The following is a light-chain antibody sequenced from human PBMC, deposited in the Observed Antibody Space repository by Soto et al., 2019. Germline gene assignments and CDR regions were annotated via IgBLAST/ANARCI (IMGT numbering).Light chain of an antibody. V-gene: IGLV2-14*01. Sequence: QSVLTQPASVSGSPGQSITISCTGSSNDIGAYKYVSWYQQYPGKAPKLIIFEVSNRPSGVSNRFSGSTSGNTASLTIAGLQAEDEADYHCSSYTTGSTLYVFGGGTKVTVL. CDR1: SNDIGAYKY. CDR2: EVS. J-gene: IGLJ1*01. CDR3: SSYTTGSTLYV.